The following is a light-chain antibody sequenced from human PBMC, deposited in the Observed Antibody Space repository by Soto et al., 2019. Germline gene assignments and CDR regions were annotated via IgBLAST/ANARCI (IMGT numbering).Light chain of an antibody. CDR2: GAS. J-gene: IGKJ1*01. CDR3: QQYGSSRWT. CDR1: QSIHIR. V-gene: IGKV3-20*01. Sequence: EIMVTQSPAALSVSPRERATLSCTASQSIHIRLAWYQQKPGQAPRLLIYGASSRATGIPDRFSGSGSGTDFTLTISRLEPEDFAVYYCQQYGSSRWTFCQGTKV.